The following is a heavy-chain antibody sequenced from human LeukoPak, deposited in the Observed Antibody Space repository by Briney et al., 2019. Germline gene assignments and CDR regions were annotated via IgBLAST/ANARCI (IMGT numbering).Heavy chain of an antibody. J-gene: IGHJ6*02. CDR3: ARRGAYYYYGMDV. D-gene: IGHD3-10*01. CDR2: ISSSGSTI. Sequence: GGSLRLSCAASGFTFSSYEMNWVRQAPGKGLEWVSYISSSGSTIYYADSVKGRFTISRDNAKNSLYLQMNNLRAEDTAVYYCARRGAYYYYGMDVWGQGTTVTVSS. CDR1: GFTFSSYE. V-gene: IGHV3-48*03.